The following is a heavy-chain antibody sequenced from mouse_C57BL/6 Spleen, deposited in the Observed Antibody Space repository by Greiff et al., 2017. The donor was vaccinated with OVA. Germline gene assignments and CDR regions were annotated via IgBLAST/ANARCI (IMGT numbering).Heavy chain of an antibody. J-gene: IGHJ3*01. D-gene: IGHD2-5*01. CDR1: GYTFTSYW. Sequence: QVQLPQPGAELVRPGSSVKLSCKASGYTFTSYWMDWVKQRPGQGLEWIGNIYPSDSETHYNQKFKDKATLTVDKSSSTAYMQLSSLTSEDSAVYYCARDGSNSFAYWGQGTLVTVSA. CDR3: ARDGSNSFAY. CDR2: IYPSDSET. V-gene: IGHV1-61*01.